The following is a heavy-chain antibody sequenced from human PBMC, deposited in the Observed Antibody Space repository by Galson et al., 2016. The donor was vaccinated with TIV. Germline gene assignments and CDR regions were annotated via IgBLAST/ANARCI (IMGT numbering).Heavy chain of an antibody. CDR3: AKDAQWLPAAYFDN. D-gene: IGHD6-19*01. Sequence: SLRLSCAASGFTFNTYKMNWVRQAPGKGLEWVSGIGGIGTSPYYAGSVKGRFTISRDNSRNTLYLQMNSLRAEDTALYYCAKDAQWLPAAYFDNWGQGNLVTVSS. V-gene: IGHV3-23*01. J-gene: IGHJ4*02. CDR1: GFTFNTYK. CDR2: IGGIGTSP.